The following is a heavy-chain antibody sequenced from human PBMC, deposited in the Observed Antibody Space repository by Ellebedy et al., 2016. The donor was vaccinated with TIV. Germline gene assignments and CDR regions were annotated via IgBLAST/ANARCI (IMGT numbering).Heavy chain of an antibody. J-gene: IGHJ4*02. CDR1: GGSISSYY. Sequence: SETLSLXCTVSGGSISSYYWSWIRQPPGKGLEWIGYIYYSGSTNYNPSLKSRVTISVDTSKNQFSLKLSSVTAADTAVYYCARGSGVDYYDSRIDYWGQGTLVTVSS. D-gene: IGHD3-22*01. V-gene: IGHV4-59*01. CDR3: ARGSGVDYYDSRIDY. CDR2: IYYSGST.